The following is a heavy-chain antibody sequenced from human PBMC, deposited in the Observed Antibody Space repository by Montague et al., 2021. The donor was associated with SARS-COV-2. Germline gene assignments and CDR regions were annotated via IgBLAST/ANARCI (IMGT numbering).Heavy chain of an antibody. CDR1: GGSISSSSYY. CDR2: IYYSGRT. CDR3: ARQENSSGWFKPDAFDI. V-gene: IGHV4-39*01. D-gene: IGHD6-19*01. J-gene: IGHJ3*02. Sequence: SETLSLTCTVSGGSISSSSYYWGWIRQPPGKGLEWFGSIYYSGRTYYDPSLKSQVTISVDTAKNQFSLKLSSVTAAKTAVYNCARQENSSGWFKPDAFDIWGQGTMVTVSS.